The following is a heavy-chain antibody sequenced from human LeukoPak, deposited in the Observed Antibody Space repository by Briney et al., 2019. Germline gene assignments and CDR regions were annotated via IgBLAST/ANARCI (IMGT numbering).Heavy chain of an antibody. CDR1: GYTFTSYG. V-gene: IGHV1-18*01. D-gene: IGHD4-17*01. CDR2: ISAYDGNT. Sequence: GASVKVSCKASGYTFTSYGISWVRQAPGQGLEWMGWISAYDGNTNYAQKLQGRVTMTTDTSTSTAYMELRSLRSDDTAVYYCARGSVNGDYGCCFQHWGQGTLVTVSS. CDR3: ARGSVNGDYGCCFQH. J-gene: IGHJ1*01.